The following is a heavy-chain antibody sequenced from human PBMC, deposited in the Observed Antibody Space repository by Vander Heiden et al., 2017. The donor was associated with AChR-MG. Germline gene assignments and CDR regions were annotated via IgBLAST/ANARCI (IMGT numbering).Heavy chain of an antibody. Sequence: QVQLQESGPGLVKPSETLSLTCTVSGGSISSYSWSWIRQPPGKGLEWIGYIYYSGSTNYNPSLKSRVTISVDTSKNQFSLKLSSVTAADTAVYYCARVRCSGGSCYDYYYGMDVWGQGTTVTVSS. D-gene: IGHD2-15*01. CDR2: IYYSGST. V-gene: IGHV4-59*01. CDR3: ARVRCSGGSCYDYYYGMDV. J-gene: IGHJ6*02. CDR1: GGSISSYS.